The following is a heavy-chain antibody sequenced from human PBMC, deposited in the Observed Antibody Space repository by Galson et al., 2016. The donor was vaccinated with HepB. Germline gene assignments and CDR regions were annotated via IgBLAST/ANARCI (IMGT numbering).Heavy chain of an antibody. CDR3: AKDVGSWYLLLSHYFDY. V-gene: IGHV3-30*18. J-gene: IGHJ4*02. Sequence: SLRLSCAASGFSLSSYGMQWVRQAPGKGLEWVAVLSYDGSNKYQADSVKGRFTISRDNSKNTVYLQMNSLRAEDTAVYYCAKDVGSWYLLLSHYFDYWGQGTLVTVSS. D-gene: IGHD2-15*01. CDR1: GFSLSSYG. CDR2: LSYDGSNK.